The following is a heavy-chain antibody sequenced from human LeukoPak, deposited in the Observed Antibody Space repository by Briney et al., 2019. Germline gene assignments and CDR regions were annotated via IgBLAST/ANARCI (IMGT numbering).Heavy chain of an antibody. Sequence: ASVKVSCKASGYTFTSYGISWVRQAPGQGLEWMGWISAYNDNTNYAHKFQGRVTMTTDTSTSTAYMELRSLRSDDTAVYYCARDHSLKVDSGSAFDYWGQGTLVTVSS. CDR1: GYTFTSYG. J-gene: IGHJ4*02. CDR2: ISAYNDNT. D-gene: IGHD3-10*01. CDR3: ARDHSLKVDSGSAFDY. V-gene: IGHV1-18*01.